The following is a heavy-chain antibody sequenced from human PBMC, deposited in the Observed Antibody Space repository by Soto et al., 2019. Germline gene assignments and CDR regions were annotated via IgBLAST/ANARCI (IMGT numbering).Heavy chain of an antibody. CDR1: GYTFTRDG. D-gene: IGHD2-2*01. CDR3: ARDRRGTRSTYFGSPYFDS. V-gene: IGHV1-18*04. CDR2: INPYNGKK. Sequence: QVQLVQSGAEVKKTGASVQVSCKTSGYTFTRDGISWVRQAPGQGLEWMAWINPYNGKKQFAEKFQGRITLTTDTLTNTVYLEMTSLTSDDTAVYYCARDRRGTRSTYFGSPYFDSWGQGTLVTVSS. J-gene: IGHJ4*02.